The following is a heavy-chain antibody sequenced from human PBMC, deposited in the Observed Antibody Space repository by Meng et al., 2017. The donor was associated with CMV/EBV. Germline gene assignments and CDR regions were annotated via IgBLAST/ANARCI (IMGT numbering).Heavy chain of an antibody. CDR2: ISSSSSYI. D-gene: IGHD3-3*01. CDR1: GFTFSSYS. V-gene: IGHV3-21*01. Sequence: GESLKISCAASGFTFSSYSMNWVRQAPGKGLEWVSSISSSSSYIYYADSVKGRFTISRDNAKNSLYLQMNSLRAEDTAVYYCAKVPFLEWSTLYYFDYWGQGTLVTVSS. J-gene: IGHJ4*02. CDR3: AKVPFLEWSTLYYFDY.